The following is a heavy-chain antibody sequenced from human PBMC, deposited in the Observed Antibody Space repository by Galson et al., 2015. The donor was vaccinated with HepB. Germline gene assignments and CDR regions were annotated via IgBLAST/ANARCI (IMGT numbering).Heavy chain of an antibody. CDR2: LSGDSIII. J-gene: IGHJ5*01. D-gene: IGHD3-9*01. CDR3: AKFGARFDAWFDS. Sequence: SLRLSCAASGFTLNTHAMAWVRQPPGKGPEWVSALSGDSIIIHYADSVKGRFTISKDNSENTLYLQMNSLRGEDTALCYCAKFGARFDAWFDSWGQGTLVTVSS. V-gene: IGHV3-23*01. CDR1: GFTLNTHA.